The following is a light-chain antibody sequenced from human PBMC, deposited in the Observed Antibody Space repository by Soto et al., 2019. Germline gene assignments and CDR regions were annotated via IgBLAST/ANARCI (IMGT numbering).Light chain of an antibody. Sequence: QSALTQPASVSGSPGQSITISCTGTSSDVGGYNYVSWYQQHPGKAPKLIIYEVSNRPSGVSNRFSGSTSGNTASLTISGLQAEDEADYYCNSYTSKSTGVFGTGTKLTV. J-gene: IGLJ1*01. CDR2: EVS. CDR3: NSYTSKSTGV. CDR1: SSDVGGYNY. V-gene: IGLV2-14*01.